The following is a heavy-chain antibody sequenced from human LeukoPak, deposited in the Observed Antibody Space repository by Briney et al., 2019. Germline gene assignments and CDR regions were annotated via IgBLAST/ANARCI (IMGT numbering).Heavy chain of an antibody. CDR1: GFTFSSYS. D-gene: IGHD5-12*01. Sequence: GGSLRLSCAASGFTFSSYSMNWVRQAPGKGLEWVSSISSSSSYIYYADSVKGRFTISRDNVKNTLFLQMDSLRVDDSGVYYCAKPPGYSTTWFSGRFFDSWGQGTLITVSS. CDR2: ISSSSSYI. J-gene: IGHJ4*02. V-gene: IGHV3-21*04. CDR3: AKPPGYSTTWFSGRFFDS.